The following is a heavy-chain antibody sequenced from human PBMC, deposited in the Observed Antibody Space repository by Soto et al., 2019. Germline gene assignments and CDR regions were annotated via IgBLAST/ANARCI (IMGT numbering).Heavy chain of an antibody. V-gene: IGHV1-69*13. CDR3: ARDRALCGGDCYSGMDV. D-gene: IGHD2-21*02. CDR2: IIPIFGTA. Sequence: SVKVSCKASGGTFSSYAISWVRQAPGQGLEWMGGIIPIFGTANYAQKFQGRVTITADESTSTAYMELSSLRFEDTAVYYCARDRALCGGDCYSGMDVWGQGTTVTVSS. CDR1: GGTFSSYA. J-gene: IGHJ6*02.